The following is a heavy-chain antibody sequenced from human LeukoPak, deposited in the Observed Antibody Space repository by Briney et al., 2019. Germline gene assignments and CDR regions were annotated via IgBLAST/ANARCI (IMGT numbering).Heavy chain of an antibody. V-gene: IGHV4-4*07. CDR1: GGSITSYY. J-gene: IGHJ4*02. D-gene: IGHD3-9*01. Sequence: SETLSLTCTFSGGSITSYYWSWIRQPAGKGLEWIGRTHTSGSTNYNPSLKSRVTIPVDTSKNQFSLKLSSVTAADTAVYYCARGHILTGYLTYWGQGILVTVSS. CDR3: ARGHILTGYLTY. CDR2: THTSGST.